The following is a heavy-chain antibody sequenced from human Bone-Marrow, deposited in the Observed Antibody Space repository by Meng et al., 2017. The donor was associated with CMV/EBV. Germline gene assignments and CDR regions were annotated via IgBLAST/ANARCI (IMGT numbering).Heavy chain of an antibody. Sequence: GESLKISCEASGFIFSRAELAWVRQAPGKGLEWTSYISNSGTIYYADSVQGRFTISRDNDKKLIYLQINSLRAEDTAVYYWARSKALTLLDYWGRGTLVTVSS. CDR1: GFIFSRAE. D-gene: IGHD3-9*01. CDR3: ARSKALTLLDY. V-gene: IGHV3-48*03. J-gene: IGHJ4*02. CDR2: ISNSGTI.